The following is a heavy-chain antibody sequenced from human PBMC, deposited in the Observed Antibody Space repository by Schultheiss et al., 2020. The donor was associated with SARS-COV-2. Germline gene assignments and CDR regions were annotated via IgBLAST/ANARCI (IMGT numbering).Heavy chain of an antibody. CDR3: ATDSYYDFWSN. D-gene: IGHD3-3*01. V-gene: IGHV3-48*04. CDR1: GFTFSSYS. Sequence: GGSLRLSCAASGFTFSSYSMNWVRQAPGKGLEWVSYISSSGSTIYYADSVKGRFTISRDNAKNSLFLQMNSLRAEDTAVYYCATDSYYDFWSNWGQGTLVTVSS. CDR2: ISSSGSTI. J-gene: IGHJ4*02.